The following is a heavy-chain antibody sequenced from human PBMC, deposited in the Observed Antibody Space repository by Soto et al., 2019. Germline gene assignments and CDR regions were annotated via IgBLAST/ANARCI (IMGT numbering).Heavy chain of an antibody. CDR3: ARAPRYDSSCYNRY. J-gene: IGHJ4*02. Sequence: GGSLRLSCAGSGFTLSDQYIDWVRQAPGKGLEWVGRSRDKAQGYSTAYAASVKGRFTTSSDNSKNTLYLQMNTLRAEDTSVYYCARAPRYDSSCYNRYWGQGTLGTVSS. CDR2: SRDKAQGYST. V-gene: IGHV3-72*01. D-gene: IGHD3-22*01. CDR1: GFTLSDQY.